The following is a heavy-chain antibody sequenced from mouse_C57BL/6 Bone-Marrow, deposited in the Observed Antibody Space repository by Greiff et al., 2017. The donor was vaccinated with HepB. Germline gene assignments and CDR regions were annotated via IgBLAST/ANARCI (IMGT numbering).Heavy chain of an antibody. CDR3: ARGTAQATSPYAMDY. CDR1: GYSITSDY. CDR2: ISYSGST. J-gene: IGHJ4*01. V-gene: IGHV3-8*01. D-gene: IGHD3-2*02. Sequence: EVKLVESGPGLAKPSQPLSLTCSVTGYSITSDYWNWIRKFPGNKLEYMGYISYSGSTYHNPSLKSRISITRDTSKNQYYLQLNSVTTEDTATYYCARGTAQATSPYAMDYWGQGTSVTVSS.